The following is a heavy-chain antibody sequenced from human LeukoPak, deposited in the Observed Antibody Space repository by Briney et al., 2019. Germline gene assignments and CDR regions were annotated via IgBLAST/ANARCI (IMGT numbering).Heavy chain of an antibody. D-gene: IGHD5-24*01. CDR3: AREGYHGYNTHALDD. CDR1: GFTFSSYA. CDR2: ISYDGSNK. Sequence: PGGSLRLSCAASGFTFSSYAMHWVRQAPGKGLEWVAVISYDGSNKYYADSVKGRFTISRDNSKNTLYLQMNSLRAEDTAVYCCAREGYHGYNTHALDDWGQGTLVTVSS. V-gene: IGHV3-30-3*01. J-gene: IGHJ4*02.